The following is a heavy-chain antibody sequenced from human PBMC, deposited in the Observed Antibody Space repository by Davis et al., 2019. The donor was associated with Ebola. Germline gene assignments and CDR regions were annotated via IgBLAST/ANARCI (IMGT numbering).Heavy chain of an antibody. CDR1: GDSISDYY. D-gene: IGHD3-10*01. CDR3: ARASYYYGSGRSAFDY. V-gene: IGHV4-59*01. J-gene: IGHJ4*02. CDR2: IYYSGST. Sequence: MPSETLSLTCTVSGDSISDYYWSWIRQPPGKGLEWIGYIYYSGSTNYNPSLKSRVTISVDTSKNQFSLKLSSVTAADTAVYYCARASYYYGSGRSAFDYWGQGTLVTVSS.